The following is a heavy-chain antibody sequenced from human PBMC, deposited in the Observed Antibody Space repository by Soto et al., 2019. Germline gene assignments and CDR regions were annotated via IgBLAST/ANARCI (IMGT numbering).Heavy chain of an antibody. CDR3: EREGRSNWFHP. Sequence: PSETLSLTCTVSGGSVSSSYWNWIRQPPGKGLEWIGYIFYGGSTSYNPSLKSRVTISVDTSKNQFSLRLTSVTAADTAVYYCEREGRSNWFHPCGQGTLVTVS. CDR2: IFYGGST. CDR1: GGSVSSSY. V-gene: IGHV4-59*02. J-gene: IGHJ5*02.